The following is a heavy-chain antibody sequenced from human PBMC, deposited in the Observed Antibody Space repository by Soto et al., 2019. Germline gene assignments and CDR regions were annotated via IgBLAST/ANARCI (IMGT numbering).Heavy chain of an antibody. CDR1: GGSISSGDYY. V-gene: IGHV4-30-4*01. J-gene: IGHJ5*02. D-gene: IGHD2-15*01. CDR2: IYYSGST. CDR3: ARETPCGSGGSCYSAWFDP. Sequence: SETLSLTCTVSGGSISSGDYYWSWIRQPPGKGLEWIGYIYYSGSTYYNPSLKSRVTISVDTSKNQFSLKLSSVTAADTAVYYCARETPCGSGGSCYSAWFDPWGQGTLVTVSS.